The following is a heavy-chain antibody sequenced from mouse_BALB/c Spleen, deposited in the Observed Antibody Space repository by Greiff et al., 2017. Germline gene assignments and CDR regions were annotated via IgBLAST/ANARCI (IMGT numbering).Heavy chain of an antibody. Sequence: VQLKESGGGLVKPGGSLKLSCAASGFTFSSYAMSWVRQTPEKRLEWVATISSGGSYTYYPDSVKGRFTISRDNAKNTLYLQMSSLRSEDTAMYYCARHDYGSSLYYAMDYWGQGTSVTVSS. CDR1: GFTFSSYA. V-gene: IGHV5-9-3*01. CDR2: ISSGGSYT. CDR3: ARHDYGSSLYYAMDY. J-gene: IGHJ4*01. D-gene: IGHD1-1*01.